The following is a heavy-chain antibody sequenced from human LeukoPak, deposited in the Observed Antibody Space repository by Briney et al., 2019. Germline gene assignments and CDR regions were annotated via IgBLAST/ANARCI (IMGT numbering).Heavy chain of an antibody. J-gene: IGHJ6*04. CDR3: ARTLRYPYYGMDV. CDR2: INHSGST. Sequence: SETLSLTCAVYGGSFSGYYWSWIRQPPGKGLEWIGEINHSGSTNYNPSLKSRVTISVDTSKNQLSLKLSSVTAADTAVYYCARTLRYPYYGMDVWGKGTTVTVFS. V-gene: IGHV4-34*01. CDR1: GGSFSGYY. D-gene: IGHD3-9*01.